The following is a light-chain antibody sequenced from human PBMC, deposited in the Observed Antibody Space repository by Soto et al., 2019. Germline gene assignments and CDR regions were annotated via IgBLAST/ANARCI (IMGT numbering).Light chain of an antibody. CDR1: QSVSSR. J-gene: IGKJ4*01. CDR2: NAS. CDR3: QQYNSWPLT. Sequence: EIVMTQSQATLPVSPGERVTLSCMASQSVSSRLAWYHQKPGQTPRLLIYNASTRATGIPASFSGSGSGTEFTLTISSLQSEDFGVYYCQQYNSWPLTSGGGTKV. V-gene: IGKV3D-15*01.